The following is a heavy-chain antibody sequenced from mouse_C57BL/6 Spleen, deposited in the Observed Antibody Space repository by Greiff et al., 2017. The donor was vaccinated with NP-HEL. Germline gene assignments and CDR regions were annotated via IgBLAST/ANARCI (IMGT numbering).Heavy chain of an antibody. D-gene: IGHD2-3*01. Sequence: QVQLKQPGAELVKPGASVKMSCKASGYTFTSYWITWVKQRPGQGLEWIGDIYPGSGSTYYNEKFKSMATLAVDTSSSTAYMQLSSLTSEDSAVYYCARSPDGYYRNPFDCWGQGTTLTVSS. CDR3: ARSPDGYYRNPFDC. CDR1: GYTFTSYW. J-gene: IGHJ2*01. CDR2: IYPGSGST. V-gene: IGHV1-55*01.